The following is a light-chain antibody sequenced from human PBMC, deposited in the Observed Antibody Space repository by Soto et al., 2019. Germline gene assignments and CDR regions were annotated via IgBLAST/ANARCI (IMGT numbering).Light chain of an antibody. Sequence: ILMTQSPATLSVSPGERATLSCRASQSVSNNLAWYPQKPGQAPRLLIYDASTRAPGIPARFSGSGSGTDFTLTISGLQTEDFAVYYCQQYNNWPQWTFSQGTKVEIK. CDR2: DAS. CDR3: QQYNNWPQWT. J-gene: IGKJ1*01. V-gene: IGKV3-15*01. CDR1: QSVSNN.